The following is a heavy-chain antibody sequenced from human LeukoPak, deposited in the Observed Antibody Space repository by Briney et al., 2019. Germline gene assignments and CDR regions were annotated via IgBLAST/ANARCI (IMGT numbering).Heavy chain of an antibody. D-gene: IGHD3-22*01. CDR3: ARLYYYDSSGYSAFDI. J-gene: IGHJ3*02. CDR1: GGSISSSSYY. CDR2: IYYSGST. V-gene: IGHV4-39*01. Sequence: SETLSLTCTVSGGSISSSSYYWGWIRQPPGKGLEWIGSIYYSGSTYYNPSLKSRVTISVDTSKNQFSLKPSSVTAADTAVYYCARLYYYDSSGYSAFDIWRQGTMVTVSS.